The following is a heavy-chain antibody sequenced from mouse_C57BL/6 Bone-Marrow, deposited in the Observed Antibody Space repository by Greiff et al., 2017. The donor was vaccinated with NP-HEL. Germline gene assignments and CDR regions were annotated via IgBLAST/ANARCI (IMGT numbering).Heavy chain of an antibody. D-gene: IGHD1-1*01. Sequence: EVQLQESGGGLVQPGGSLKLSCAASGFTFSDYYMYWVRQTPEKRLEWVAYISNGGGSTYYPDTVKGRFTISRDNAKNTLYLQMSRLKSEDTAMYYCARHTTVVAPFAYWGQGTLVTVSA. CDR2: ISNGGGST. CDR1: GFTFSDYY. V-gene: IGHV5-12*01. CDR3: ARHTTVVAPFAY. J-gene: IGHJ3*01.